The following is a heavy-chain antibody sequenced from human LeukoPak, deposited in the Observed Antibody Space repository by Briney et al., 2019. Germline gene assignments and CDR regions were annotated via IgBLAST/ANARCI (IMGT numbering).Heavy chain of an antibody. J-gene: IGHJ4*02. Sequence: QAGGSLRLSCAASGFTFGNYGMSWVRQAPGKRLEWVSGISGNSGTINYADPVKGRFTISRDNSKNTLYLQMNSLRAEDTAVYYCAKRLGESRAFDYWGRGTLVTVSS. CDR1: GFTFGNYG. CDR3: AKRLGESRAFDY. V-gene: IGHV3-23*01. CDR2: ISGNSGTI. D-gene: IGHD6-19*01.